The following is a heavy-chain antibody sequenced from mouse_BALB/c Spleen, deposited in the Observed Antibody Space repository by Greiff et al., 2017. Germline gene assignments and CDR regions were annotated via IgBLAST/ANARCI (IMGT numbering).Heavy chain of an antibody. CDR1: GYTFTSYW. CDR3: ARGEGLDY. Sequence: QLQQPGAELVKPGASVKLSCKASGYTFTSYWMHWVKQRPGQGLEWIGEIDPSDSYTNYNQKFKGKATLTVDKSSSTAYMQLSSLTSEDSAVYYCARGEGLDYWGQGTSVTVSS. V-gene: IGHV1-69*02. J-gene: IGHJ4*01. D-gene: IGHD3-3*01. CDR2: IDPSDSYT.